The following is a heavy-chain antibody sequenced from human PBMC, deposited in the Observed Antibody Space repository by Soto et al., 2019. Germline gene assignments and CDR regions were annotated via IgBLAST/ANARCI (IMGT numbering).Heavy chain of an antibody. CDR1: GDTFSNYA. V-gene: IGHV1-69*01. Sequence: QVQLVQSGAEVKKPGSSVKVSCKASGDTFSNYAISWVRQAPGQGLEWMGGIIPLFGTTYYAQKFQGRVTITADESTKTAYMELSSLRSEDTAVYYCARVPSLAGTTAYYYYGMDVWGQGTTVTVSS. J-gene: IGHJ6*02. D-gene: IGHD1-7*01. CDR2: IIPLFGTT. CDR3: ARVPSLAGTTAYYYYGMDV.